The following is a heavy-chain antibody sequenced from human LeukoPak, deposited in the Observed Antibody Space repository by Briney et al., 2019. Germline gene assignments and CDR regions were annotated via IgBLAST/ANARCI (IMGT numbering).Heavy chain of an antibody. CDR2: LSGRGDTT. J-gene: IGHJ4*02. CDR1: GFTLSNYA. CDR3: ARDSVFGELLFADY. V-gene: IGHV3-23*01. Sequence: GGSLRLSCAASGFTLSNYAMTWVRQAPGKGLEWVSALSGRGDTTYYADSVKGRFTISRDNAKNSLYLQMNSLRAEDTAVYYCARDSVFGELLFADYWGQGTLVTVSS. D-gene: IGHD3-10*02.